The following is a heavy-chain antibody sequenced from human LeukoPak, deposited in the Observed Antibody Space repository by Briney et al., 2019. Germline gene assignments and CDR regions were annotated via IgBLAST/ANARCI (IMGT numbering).Heavy chain of an antibody. CDR1: GYTFTSYG. D-gene: IGHD5-18*01. CDR3: ARVGTRYSYGPPDYFDY. J-gene: IGHJ4*02. CDR2: ISTYNGNT. V-gene: IGHV1-18*01. Sequence: ASVKVSCKASGYTFTSYGISWVRQAPGQGLEWMGWISTYNGNTNYAQNLQGRVTMTTDTSTRTAYMELRSLRSDDTAVYYCARVGTRYSYGPPDYFDYWGQGTLVSVSS.